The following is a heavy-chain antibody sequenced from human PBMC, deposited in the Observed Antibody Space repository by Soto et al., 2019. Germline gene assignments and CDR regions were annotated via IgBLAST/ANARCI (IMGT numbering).Heavy chain of an antibody. D-gene: IGHD5-18*01. J-gene: IGHJ4*02. CDR1: GLTFTSYS. CDR2: ISSSSSTI. V-gene: IGHV3-48*02. CDR3: ARDRGYTYGFDF. Sequence: PGGSLRLSCAASGLTFTSYSMNWVRQAPGKGLEWVSFISSSSSTIYYADSVKGRFTISRDNAKNSLYLQMNSLRDEDTAVHYCARDRGYTYGFDFWGQGALVTVSS.